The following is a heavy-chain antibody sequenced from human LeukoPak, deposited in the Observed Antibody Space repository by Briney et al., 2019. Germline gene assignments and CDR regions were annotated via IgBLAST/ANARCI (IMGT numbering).Heavy chain of an antibody. J-gene: IGHJ3*02. D-gene: IGHD3-10*01. V-gene: IGHV3-9*01. CDR1: GFTFDDYA. CDR3: AKAHYGSANDAFDI. CDR2: ISWNSGSI. Sequence: PGRSLRLSCAASGFTFDDYAMHWVRQAPGKGLEWVSGISWNSGSIGYADSVKGRFTISRDNAKNSLYLQMNSLRAEDTALYYCAKAHYGSANDAFDIWGQGTMVTVSS.